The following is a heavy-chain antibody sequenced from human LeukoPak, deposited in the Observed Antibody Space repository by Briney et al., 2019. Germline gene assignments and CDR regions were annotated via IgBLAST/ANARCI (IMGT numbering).Heavy chain of an antibody. Sequence: PSETLSLTCTVSGGSISSSSYYWGWIRQPPGKGLEWIGSIYYSGSTYYNPSLKSRVTISVDTSKNQFSLKLSSVTAADTAVYYCARVVDIVATHLFDYWGQGTLVTVSS. CDR3: ARVVDIVATHLFDY. CDR2: IYYSGST. D-gene: IGHD5-12*01. V-gene: IGHV4-39*01. J-gene: IGHJ4*02. CDR1: GGSISSSSYY.